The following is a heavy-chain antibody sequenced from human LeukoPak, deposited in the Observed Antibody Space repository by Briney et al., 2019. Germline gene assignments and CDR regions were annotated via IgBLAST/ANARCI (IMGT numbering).Heavy chain of an antibody. CDR3: ARDEGSSCYDH. J-gene: IGHJ4*02. V-gene: IGHV3-7*01. D-gene: IGHD2-2*01. Sequence: GGSLGLSCAASEFTFSRYWMTWVRQAPGKGLEWVANIKEDGSAKYYVDSVKGRFTISRDNAKSSLYLQMNSLRAEDTAVYYCARDEGSSCYDHWGQGTLVTVSS. CDR1: EFTFSRYW. CDR2: IKEDGSAK.